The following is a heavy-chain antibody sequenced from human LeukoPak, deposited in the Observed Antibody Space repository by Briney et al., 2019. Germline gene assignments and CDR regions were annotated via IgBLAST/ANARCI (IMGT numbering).Heavy chain of an antibody. J-gene: IGHJ4*02. V-gene: IGHV3-15*01. D-gene: IGHD3-10*01. Sequence: GGSLRLSCVASGFTFSNAWMSWVRQVPGKGLEWVVRIKSNAAGGTTDYGAPVKGRFTISRDDSRNTLFLQMNSLKTEDTAVYYCTHYGPYYFDFWGQGTLVTVSS. CDR2: IKSNAAGGTT. CDR3: THYGPYYFDF. CDR1: GFTFSNAW.